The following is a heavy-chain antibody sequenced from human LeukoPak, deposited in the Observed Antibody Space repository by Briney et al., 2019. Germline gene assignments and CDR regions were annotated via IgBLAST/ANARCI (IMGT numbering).Heavy chain of an antibody. Sequence: GGSLRLSCAASGFTFRSHAMTWVRQAPGKGLEWVSTVSGSGGSTYYADSVKGRFTISRDNSKNTLYLQMNSLRAEDTAVYYCAKVGRISSGYERGSLDYWGQGTLVTVSS. V-gene: IGHV3-23*01. CDR2: VSGSGGST. CDR1: GFTFRSHA. D-gene: IGHD5-12*01. CDR3: AKVGRISSGYERGSLDY. J-gene: IGHJ4*02.